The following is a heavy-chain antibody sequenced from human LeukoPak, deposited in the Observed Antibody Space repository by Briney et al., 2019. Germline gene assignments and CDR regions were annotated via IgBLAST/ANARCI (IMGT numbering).Heavy chain of an antibody. CDR2: ITSSSSYI. D-gene: IGHD3-3*01. Sequence: GGSLRLSCAASEFNFSSYSMNWVRQAPGKGLEWVSSITSSSSYIYYADSVKGRFTISRDNAKNSLFLQMNSLRAEDTAVYYCARDGVLYGMDVWGQGTTITVSS. J-gene: IGHJ6*02. CDR1: EFNFSSYS. CDR3: ARDGVLYGMDV. V-gene: IGHV3-21*01.